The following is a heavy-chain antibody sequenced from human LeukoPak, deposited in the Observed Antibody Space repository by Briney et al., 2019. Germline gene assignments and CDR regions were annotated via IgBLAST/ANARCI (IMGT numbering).Heavy chain of an antibody. J-gene: IGHJ3*02. CDR1: GFTFSSYA. CDR2: ISGSGGST. CDR3: AKDRRGAFDI. V-gene: IGHV3-23*01. Sequence: PGGSLRLSCAASGFTFSSYAMSWVRQAPGKGLEWGSAISGSGGSTYYADSVKGRFPISRDNSKNTLYLQMNSLRAEDTAVYYCAKDRRGAFDIWGQGTMVTVSS.